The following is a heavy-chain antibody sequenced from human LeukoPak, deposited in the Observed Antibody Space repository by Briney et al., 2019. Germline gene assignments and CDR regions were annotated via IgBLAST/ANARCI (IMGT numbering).Heavy chain of an antibody. CDR3: ARGQDAFKTGY. CDR2: IHPSGIT. V-gene: IGHV4-59*06. CDR1: GGSISSYY. Sequence: PSETLSLTCTVSGGSISSYYWSWIRQHPGKGLEWIGYIHPSGITDYNPSLQSRVTMSLDTSQNQFSLKLTSVTAADTAIYYCARGQDAFKTGYWGQGTLVTVSS. J-gene: IGHJ4*02. D-gene: IGHD5-24*01.